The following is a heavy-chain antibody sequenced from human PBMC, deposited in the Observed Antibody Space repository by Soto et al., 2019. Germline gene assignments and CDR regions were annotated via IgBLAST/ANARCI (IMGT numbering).Heavy chain of an antibody. V-gene: IGHV4-34*01. CDR3: ARAHLGYCSGGSCYSPIRGYYYGMDV. CDR1: GGSFSGYY. J-gene: IGHJ6*02. Sequence: SETLSLTCAVYGGSFSGYYWSWIRQPPGKGLEWIGEINHSGSTNYNPSLKSRVTISVDTSKNQFSLKLSSVTAADTAVYYCARAHLGYCSGGSCYSPIRGYYYGMDVWGQGTTVTVSS. CDR2: INHSGST. D-gene: IGHD2-15*01.